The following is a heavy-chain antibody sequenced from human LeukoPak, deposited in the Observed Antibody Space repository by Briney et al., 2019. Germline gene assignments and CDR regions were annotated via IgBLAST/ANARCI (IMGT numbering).Heavy chain of an antibody. V-gene: IGHV5-10-1*01. CDR3: ARSGYYCYGMDV. CDR2: IDPSDSYT. Sequence: GEPLKISGKGSGYSFTSYWISWVRQMPGKGLEWMGRIDPSDSYTNYSPSFQGHVTISADKSISTAYLQWSSLKASDTAMYYCARSGYYCYGMDVWGKGTTVTVSS. CDR1: GYSFTSYW. J-gene: IGHJ6*04.